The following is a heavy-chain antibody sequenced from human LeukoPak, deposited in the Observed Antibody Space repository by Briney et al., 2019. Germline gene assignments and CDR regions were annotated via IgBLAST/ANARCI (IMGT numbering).Heavy chain of an antibody. CDR3: ARDYYDSSGYYIGVY. Sequence: SETLSLICTVSGGSISSYYWSWIRQPPGKGLEWIGYIYYSGSTNYNPSLKSRVTISVDTSKNQFSLKLSSVTAADTAVYYCARDYYDSSGYYIGVYWGQGTLVTVSS. CDR1: GGSISSYY. V-gene: IGHV4-59*01. CDR2: IYYSGST. J-gene: IGHJ4*02. D-gene: IGHD3-22*01.